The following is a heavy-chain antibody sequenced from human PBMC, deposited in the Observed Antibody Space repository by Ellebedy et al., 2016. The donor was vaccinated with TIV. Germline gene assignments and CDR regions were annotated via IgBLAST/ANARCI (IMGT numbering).Heavy chain of an antibody. V-gene: IGHV4-59*01. CDR3: ARDFSAQYYYGSGSYLGWLDP. D-gene: IGHD3-10*01. J-gene: IGHJ5*02. CDR1: GGSINNYY. Sequence: MPSETLSLTCTVSGGSINNYYWSWIRQPPGKGLEWIGYIYYSGSTNYNPSLKSRVTISVDTSKNQFSLKLRSVTAADTAVYYCARDFSAQYYYGSGSYLGWLDPWGQGTLVTVSS. CDR2: IYYSGST.